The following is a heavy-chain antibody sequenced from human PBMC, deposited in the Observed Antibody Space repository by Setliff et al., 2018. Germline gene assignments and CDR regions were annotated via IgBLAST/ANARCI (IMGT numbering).Heavy chain of an antibody. J-gene: IGHJ3*01. Sequence: ASVKVSCKASGYTFTSYDMHWVRQAPGQGLEWMGIINPSGGSTNYAQKFQGRVTMTRDTSTSTVYMELSSLRSEDTALYYCARRMWELRSDAFDVWGHGTMFTVSS. CDR3: ARRMWELRSDAFDV. D-gene: IGHD1-26*01. CDR1: GYTFTSYD. CDR2: INPSGGST. V-gene: IGHV1-46*01.